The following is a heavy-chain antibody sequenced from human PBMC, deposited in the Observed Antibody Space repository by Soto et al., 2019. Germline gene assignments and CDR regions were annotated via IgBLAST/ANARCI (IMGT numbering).Heavy chain of an antibody. Sequence: ASVKVSCKASGYTFPGNYMHWVRQAPGQGLEWMALINPTSGGTNYAQKFQGRVTMTWDTSISTAYMELSRLRSDDTAIYYCARGYCSSSGCSHYFDYWGQGTLVTVSS. V-gene: IGHV1-2*02. J-gene: IGHJ4*02. CDR1: GYTFPGNY. CDR2: INPTSGGT. CDR3: ARGYCSSSGCSHYFDY. D-gene: IGHD2-2*01.